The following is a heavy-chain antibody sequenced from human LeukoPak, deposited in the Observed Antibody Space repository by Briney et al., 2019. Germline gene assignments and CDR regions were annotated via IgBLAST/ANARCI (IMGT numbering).Heavy chain of an antibody. D-gene: IGHD1-26*01. Sequence: SETLSLTCTVSGYSISKDYYWGWIRQPPGKGLEWIGIIYHTGNTYYSPSLKSRVTISVDTSNNQFSLQLRSVTAADTAVYYCASSNYSGSYFFDYWGQGTLVTVSS. CDR2: IYHTGNT. V-gene: IGHV4-38-2*02. CDR3: ASSNYSGSYFFDY. J-gene: IGHJ4*02. CDR1: GYSISKDYY.